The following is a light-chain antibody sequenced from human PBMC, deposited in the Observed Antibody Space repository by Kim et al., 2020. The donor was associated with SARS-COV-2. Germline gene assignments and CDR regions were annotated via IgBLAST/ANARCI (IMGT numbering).Light chain of an antibody. CDR1: SGSIDSNY. CDR2: EDN. V-gene: IGLV6-57*03. J-gene: IGLJ2*01. CDR3: QSYDNTNVV. Sequence: GKTVTIYCTRSSGSIDSNYVQWYQQRPGSAPTTVIYEDNQRPSGVPDRFSGSVDSSSNSASLTISGLKTEDEADYYCQSYDNTNVVFGGGTQLTVL.